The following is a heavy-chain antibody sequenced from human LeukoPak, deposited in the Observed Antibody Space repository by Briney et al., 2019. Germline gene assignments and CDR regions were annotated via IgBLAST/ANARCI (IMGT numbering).Heavy chain of an antibody. D-gene: IGHD3-10*01. Sequence: GGSLRLSCAASGFTFSRYWMNWVRQARGKGLEWVANIKRDGNEKYYVDSVKGRFSISRDNAKNSLYLQMDSLRAEDTAVYYCAKEGAYPIITYDSWGQGALVTVSS. V-gene: IGHV3-7*01. CDR1: GFTFSRYW. CDR3: AKEGAYPIITYDS. J-gene: IGHJ5*01. CDR2: IKRDGNEK.